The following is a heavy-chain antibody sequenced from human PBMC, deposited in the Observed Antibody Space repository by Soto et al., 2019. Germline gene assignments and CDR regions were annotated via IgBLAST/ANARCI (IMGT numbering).Heavy chain of an antibody. CDR3: ARHGGDYELFHP. Sequence: PSETLSLRCTGSGGSTRTCYCSWFRQPPGKRLEWIGYIYYSGSTNYNPSLKSRVTISVHTSKNQFSLKLSSVTAADTAVYYFARHGGDYELFHPWAQGPLVIVS. V-gene: IGHV4-59*01. D-gene: IGHD4-17*01. CDR1: GGSTRTCY. J-gene: IGHJ5*02. CDR2: IYYSGST.